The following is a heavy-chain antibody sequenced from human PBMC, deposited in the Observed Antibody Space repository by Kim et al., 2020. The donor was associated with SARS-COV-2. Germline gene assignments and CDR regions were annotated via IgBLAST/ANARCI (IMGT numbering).Heavy chain of an antibody. CDR1: GASITTYF. CDR3: ARGDSGWSPVDF. D-gene: IGHD6-13*01. J-gene: IGHJ4*02. CDR2: VYYTGSP. Sequence: SETLSLTCSVSGASITTYFWSWIRQPPGKGLEWIGYVYYTGSPTYKPSLKSRVTMSLDTSKNELSLNMRSASAADTGVYYCARGDSGWSPVDFWGQGVLV. V-gene: IGHV4-59*01.